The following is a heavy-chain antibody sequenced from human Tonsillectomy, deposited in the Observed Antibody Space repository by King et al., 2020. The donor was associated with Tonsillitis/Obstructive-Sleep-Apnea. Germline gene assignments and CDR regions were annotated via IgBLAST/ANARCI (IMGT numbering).Heavy chain of an antibody. CDR3: AGLQSPHAFDI. D-gene: IGHD4-11*01. CDR2: IYYSVNT. CDR1: GGSIGSYY. V-gene: IGHV4-59*08. Sequence: VQLQESGPGLVKPSETLSLTCTVSGGSIGSYYWSWIRQPPGKGLEWIGYIYYSVNTKHNPSLKSRVTISVETSKNQFSLKLSSVTAADTAVYYCAGLQSPHAFDIWGQGTVVTVSS. J-gene: IGHJ3*02.